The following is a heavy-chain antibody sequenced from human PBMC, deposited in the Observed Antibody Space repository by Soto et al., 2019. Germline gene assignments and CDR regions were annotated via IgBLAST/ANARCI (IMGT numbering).Heavy chain of an antibody. CDR1: GFAFSNYA. D-gene: IGHD1-26*01. Sequence: EVQLLESGGGLVQPGGSLRLSCEASGFAFSNYAMSWVRQAPGKGLEWVSSVSDSGDSRYYTDSVKGRFTTSRDNSRNTLYLHLIILRGEDSAVYYCAKDKGGGRAKVCEYWGQGVLVTVSS. V-gene: IGHV3-23*01. CDR2: VSDSGDSR. CDR3: AKDKGGGRAKVCEY. J-gene: IGHJ4*02.